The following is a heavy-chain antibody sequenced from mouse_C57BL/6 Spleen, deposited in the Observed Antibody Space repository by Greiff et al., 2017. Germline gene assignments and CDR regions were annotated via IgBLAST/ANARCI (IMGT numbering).Heavy chain of an antibody. D-gene: IGHD1-2*01. Sequence: QVQLQQSGAELARPGASVKLSCKASGYTFTSYGISWVKQRTGQGLEWIGEIYPRSGNTYYNEKFKGKATLTADKSSSTAYMELRSLTSEDSAVYFCARGGTAPAMNCAMDYWGQGTSVTVSA. J-gene: IGHJ4*01. CDR1: GYTFTSYG. CDR3: ARGGTAPAMNCAMDY. CDR2: IYPRSGNT. V-gene: IGHV1-81*01.